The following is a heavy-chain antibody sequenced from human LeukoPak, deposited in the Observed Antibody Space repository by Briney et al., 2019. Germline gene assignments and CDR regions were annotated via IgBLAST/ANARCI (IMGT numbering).Heavy chain of an antibody. V-gene: IGHV1-18*01. CDR3: ARGEKPYDY. CDR1: GYTFTYYV. CDR2: INAYNGNT. J-gene: IGHJ4*02. Sequence: ASVKVSCKTSGYTFTYYVISWVRQAPGQGLEWMGWINAYNGNTNDAQKFQGRVTMTTDTSTSTAYMELRSLRSDDTAVYYCARGEKPYDYWGQGTLGSVSS.